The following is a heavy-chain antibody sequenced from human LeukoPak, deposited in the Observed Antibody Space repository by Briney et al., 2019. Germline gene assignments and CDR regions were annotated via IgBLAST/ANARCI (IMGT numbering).Heavy chain of an antibody. CDR3: AGARVPFLGYCSGGSCLSGGWFDP. V-gene: IGHV1-3*01. D-gene: IGHD2-15*01. J-gene: IGHJ5*02. Sequence: ASVKVSCKASGYTFTSYAMHWVRQAPGQRLEWMGWINAGNGNTKYSQKFQGRVTITRDTSASTAYMELSSLRSEDTAVYYCAGARVPFLGYCSGGSCLSGGWFDPWGQGTLVTVSS. CDR1: GYTFTSYA. CDR2: INAGNGNT.